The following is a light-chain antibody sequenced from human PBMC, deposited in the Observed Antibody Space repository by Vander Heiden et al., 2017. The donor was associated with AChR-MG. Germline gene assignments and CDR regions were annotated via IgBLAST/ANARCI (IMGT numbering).Light chain of an antibody. CDR1: SSNIGGNT. V-gene: IGLV1-44*01. Sequence: QSVLTQPPSASGTPGQRVTISCSGYSSNIGGNTVNWYQQLPGTAPRLLMYTNDQRPSGVPDRFSGSKSGTSASLAISGLQSEDEADYYCAAWDASLNGPVFGGGTKLTVL. J-gene: IGLJ3*02. CDR2: TND. CDR3: AAWDASLNGPV.